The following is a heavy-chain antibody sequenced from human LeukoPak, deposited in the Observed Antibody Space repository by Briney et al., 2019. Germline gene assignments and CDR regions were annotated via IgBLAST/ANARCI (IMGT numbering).Heavy chain of an antibody. CDR1: GFTFSSYE. D-gene: IGHD2/OR15-2a*01. CDR2: ISRSGNTI. CDR3: ARDAGLPFSYWHFDL. Sequence: GGSPRLSCAGSGFTFSSYEMNWVRQAPGKGLEWVSYISRSGNTIYYADSVKGRFTISRDNAKNSLYLQTNSLRADDTAVYHCARDAGLPFSYWHFDLWGRGTLVSVSS. V-gene: IGHV3-48*03. J-gene: IGHJ2*01.